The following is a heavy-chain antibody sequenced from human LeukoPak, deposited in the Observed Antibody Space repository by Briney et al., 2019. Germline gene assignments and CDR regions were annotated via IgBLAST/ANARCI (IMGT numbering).Heavy chain of an antibody. Sequence: PGGSLRLSCAASGFTFSSYAMSWVRQAPGKGLEWVSAISGSGGSTYYADSVKGRFTISRDNSRNTLYLQMNRLRAEDTAVYYCADAIVGAPAHYWGQGTLVTVSS. V-gene: IGHV3-23*01. CDR3: ADAIVGAPAHY. CDR2: ISGSGGST. D-gene: IGHD1-26*01. CDR1: GFTFSSYA. J-gene: IGHJ4*02.